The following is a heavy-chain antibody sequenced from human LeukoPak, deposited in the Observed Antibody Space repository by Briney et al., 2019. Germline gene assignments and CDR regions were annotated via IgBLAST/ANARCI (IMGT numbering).Heavy chain of an antibody. D-gene: IGHD5-12*01. V-gene: IGHV3-30-3*01. J-gene: IGHJ4*02. Sequence: PGGSLRLSCAASGFTFSSYAMHWGRQAPGKGLEWVAVISFDGSTKYYADSVKGRFTISRDNSKNTLYLQMNSLKTEDTAVYYCARDGGSGGYVGDYWGQGTLVIVSS. CDR1: GFTFSSYA. CDR3: ARDGGSGGYVGDY. CDR2: ISFDGSTK.